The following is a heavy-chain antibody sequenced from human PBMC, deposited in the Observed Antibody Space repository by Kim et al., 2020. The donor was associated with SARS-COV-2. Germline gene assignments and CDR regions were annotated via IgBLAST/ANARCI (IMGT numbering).Heavy chain of an antibody. Sequence: ASVKVSCKASGYTFTSYDINWVRQATGQGLEWMGWMNPNSGNTGYAQKFQGRDTMTRNTSISTAYMELSSLRSEDTAVYYCTRPYCDYVWGSYRDDAFDIWGQGTMVTVSS. CDR2: MNPNSGNT. D-gene: IGHD3-16*02. CDR1: GYTFTSYD. CDR3: TRPYCDYVWGSYRDDAFDI. J-gene: IGHJ3*02. V-gene: IGHV1-8*01.